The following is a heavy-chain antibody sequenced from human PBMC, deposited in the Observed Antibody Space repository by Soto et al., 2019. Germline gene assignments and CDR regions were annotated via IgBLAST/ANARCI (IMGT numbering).Heavy chain of an antibody. J-gene: IGHJ6*02. Sequence: PGESVKISCKGSAYTFTNYWIGWVRQMPGKGLEGTGIICAGDSGTKYNPSFQGQVTISADKSITTSYLRWTSLNASDTAIYYCAPSIFYSGMDVWGQGTTVTVSS. CDR3: APSIFYSGMDV. CDR2: ICAGDSGT. V-gene: IGHV5-51*01. CDR1: AYTFTNYW.